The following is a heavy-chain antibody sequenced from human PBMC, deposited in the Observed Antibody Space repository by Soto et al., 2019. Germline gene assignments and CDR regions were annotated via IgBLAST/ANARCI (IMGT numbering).Heavy chain of an antibody. J-gene: IGHJ4*02. D-gene: IGHD1-26*01. Sequence: EVQLVQSGVEVKKPGESLKISCKGSGYSFTSYWIGWVRQMPGKGMEWMGRIYPGDSDTSYSPAFQGQVTISANKSISTAYQQWSSLKASDTAIYYYARHTLSWSYRIDYWGQGTLVTVSS. CDR1: GYSFTSYW. V-gene: IGHV5-51*01. CDR2: IYPGDSDT. CDR3: ARHTLSWSYRIDY.